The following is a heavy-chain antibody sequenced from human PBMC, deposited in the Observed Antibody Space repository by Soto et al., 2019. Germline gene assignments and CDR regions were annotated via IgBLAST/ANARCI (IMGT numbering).Heavy chain of an antibody. CDR1: GYTFTSYA. J-gene: IGHJ3*02. CDR3: ARVAGFFRAFDI. Sequence: ASVKVSCKASGYTFTSYAMHWVRQAPGQRLEWMGWINAGNGNTKYSQKFQGRVTITRDTSTSTAYMELRSLRSDDTAVYYCARVAGFFRAFDIWGQGTMVTVSS. CDR2: INAGNGNT. D-gene: IGHD3-3*01. V-gene: IGHV1-3*01.